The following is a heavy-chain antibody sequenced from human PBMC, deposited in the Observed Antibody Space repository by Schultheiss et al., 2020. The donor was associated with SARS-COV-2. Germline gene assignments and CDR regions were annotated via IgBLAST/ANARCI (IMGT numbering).Heavy chain of an antibody. V-gene: IGHV3-15*01. CDR1: GFTVSSNY. CDR2: IKSNTDGGAT. D-gene: IGHD3-3*01. Sequence: GGSLRLSCAASGFTVSSNYMSWVRQAPGKGLEWVGHIKSNTDGGATDYAAPVKGRFTISRDNSKNTLYLQMNSLRAEDTALYYCAKDRLRFLEWLFSGMDVWGQGTTVTVSS. J-gene: IGHJ6*02. CDR3: AKDRLRFLEWLFSGMDV.